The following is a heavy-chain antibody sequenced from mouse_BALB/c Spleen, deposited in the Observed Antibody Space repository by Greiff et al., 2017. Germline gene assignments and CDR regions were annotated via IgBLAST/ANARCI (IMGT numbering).Heavy chain of an antibody. D-gene: IGHD5-1*01. J-gene: IGHJ3*01. V-gene: IGHV5-12-2*01. Sequence: EVMLVESGGGLVQPGGSLKLSCAASGFTFSSYTMSWVRQTPEKRLEWVAYISNGGGSTYYPDTVKGRFTISRDNAKNTLYLQMSSLKSEDTAMYYCARHEYAWFAYWGQGTLVTVSA. CDR1: GFTFSSYT. CDR3: ARHEYAWFAY. CDR2: ISNGGGST.